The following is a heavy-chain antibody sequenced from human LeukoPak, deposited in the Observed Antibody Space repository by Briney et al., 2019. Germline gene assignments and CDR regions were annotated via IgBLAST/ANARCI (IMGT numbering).Heavy chain of an antibody. V-gene: IGHV4-61*02. CDR3: ARIVVVPAAINYYYYYYMDV. Sequence: SETLSLTCTVSGGSISSGSYYWSWIRQPAGKGLEWIGRIYTSGSTNYNPSLKSRVTISVDTSKNQFSLKLSSVTAADTAVYYCARIVVVPAAINYYYYYYMDVWGKGTTVTVSS. J-gene: IGHJ6*03. CDR1: GGSISSGSYY. CDR2: IYTSGST. D-gene: IGHD2-2*01.